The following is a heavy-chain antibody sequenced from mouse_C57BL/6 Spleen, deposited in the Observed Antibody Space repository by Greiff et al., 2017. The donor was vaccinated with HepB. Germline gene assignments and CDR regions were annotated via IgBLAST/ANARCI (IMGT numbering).Heavy chain of an antibody. CDR3: ARSDGNYVWFAY. CDR1: GYAFSSSW. Sequence: QVQLQQSGPELVKPGASVKISCKASGYAFSSSWMNWVKQRPGKGLEWIGRIYPGDGDTNYNGKFKGKATLTADKSSSTAYMQLSSLTSEDSAVYFCARSDGNYVWFAYWGQGTLVTVSA. CDR2: IYPGDGDT. V-gene: IGHV1-82*01. D-gene: IGHD2-1*01. J-gene: IGHJ3*01.